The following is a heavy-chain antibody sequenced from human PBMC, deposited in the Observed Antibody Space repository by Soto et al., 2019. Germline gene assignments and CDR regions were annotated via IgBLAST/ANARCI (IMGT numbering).Heavy chain of an antibody. J-gene: IGHJ4*02. Sequence: PSETLSLTCAVYGGSFSGYYWSWIRQPPGKGLEWIGEINHSGSTNYNPSLKSRVTISVDTSKNQFSLKLSSVTAADTAVYYCAGEVIASTAGFDFWGQGTLVTVSS. CDR1: GGSFSGYY. CDR3: AGEVIASTAGFDF. V-gene: IGHV4-34*01. CDR2: INHSGST. D-gene: IGHD6-13*01.